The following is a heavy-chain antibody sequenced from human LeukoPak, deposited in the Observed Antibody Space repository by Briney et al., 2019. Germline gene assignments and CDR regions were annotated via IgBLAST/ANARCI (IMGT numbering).Heavy chain of an antibody. V-gene: IGHV4-39*01. CDR2: IYYSGDT. J-gene: IGHJ3*02. CDR3: VRHPPRGTSGTGFDI. CDR1: AGSISTTSYF. D-gene: IGHD1-26*01. Sequence: SETLSLTCAVSAGSISTTSYFWGWIRQPPGKGLEWIASIYYSGDTNYNPSLKSRVTISRDTSKNQFSLKMISVTAADTAVYYCVRHPPRGTSGTGFDIWGQGTMVAVSS.